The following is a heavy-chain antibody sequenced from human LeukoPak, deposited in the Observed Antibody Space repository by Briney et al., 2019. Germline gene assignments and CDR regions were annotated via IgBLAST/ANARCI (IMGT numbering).Heavy chain of an antibody. CDR3: ARDHPLTCSSSSCYNDY. V-gene: IGHV1-69*01. D-gene: IGHD2-2*02. CDR1: GGTFSSYA. Sequence: ASVKVSCKASGGTFSSYAISWVRQAPGQGLEWMGGIIPIFGTANYAQMFQGRVTITADESTSTAYMELSSLRPEDTAVYYCARDHPLTCSSSSCYNDYWGQGTLVTVSS. CDR2: IIPIFGTA. J-gene: IGHJ4*02.